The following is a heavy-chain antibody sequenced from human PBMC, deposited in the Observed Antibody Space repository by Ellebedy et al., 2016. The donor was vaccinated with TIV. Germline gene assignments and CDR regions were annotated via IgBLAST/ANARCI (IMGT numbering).Heavy chain of an antibody. CDR3: ARYSYGNYGMDV. J-gene: IGHJ6*02. CDR1: GFTFSSYA. V-gene: IGHV3-23*01. Sequence: GESLKISXAASGFTFSSYAMSWVRQAPGKGLEWVSAISGSGGSTYYADSVKGRFTISRDNSKNTLYLQMNSLRAEDTAVYYCARYSYGNYGMDVWGQGTTVTVSS. CDR2: ISGSGGST. D-gene: IGHD5-18*01.